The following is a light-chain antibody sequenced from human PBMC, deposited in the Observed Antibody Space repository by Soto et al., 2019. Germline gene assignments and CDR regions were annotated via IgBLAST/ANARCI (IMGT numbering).Light chain of an antibody. CDR3: ATWDDSLSGRV. CDR1: SSNIGKNY. J-gene: IGLJ3*02. Sequence: QSVLTQPPSASGTPGQRVTISCSGSSSNIGKNYVYWYQQLPGTAPQLLIYRNNQRPSGVPERFSGSKSGTSASLAISALRSEDEADFYCATWDDSLSGRVFGGGTKLTVL. CDR2: RNN. V-gene: IGLV1-47*01.